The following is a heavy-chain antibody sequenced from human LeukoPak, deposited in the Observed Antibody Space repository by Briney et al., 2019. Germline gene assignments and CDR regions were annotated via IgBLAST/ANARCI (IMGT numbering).Heavy chain of an antibody. V-gene: IGHV4-31*03. CDR2: IYYSGST. J-gene: IGHJ4*02. Sequence: SETLSLTCTVSGGSISSGGYYWSWIRQHPGKGLEWIGYIYYSGSTYYNPSLKSRVTISVDTSMNQFSLKLSSVTAADTAVYYCARDGSGSYSYYFDYWGQGTLVTVSS. D-gene: IGHD3-10*01. CDR3: ARDGSGSYSYYFDY. CDR1: GGSISSGGYY.